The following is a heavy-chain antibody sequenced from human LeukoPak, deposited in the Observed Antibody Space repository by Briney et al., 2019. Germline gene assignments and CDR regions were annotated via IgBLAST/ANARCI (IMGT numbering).Heavy chain of an antibody. CDR2: IYYSGST. CDR1: GGSISSYY. V-gene: IGHV4-59*01. Sequence: SETLSLTCTVSGGSISSYYWSWIRQPPGKGLEWIGYIYYSGSTNYNPSLKSRVTISVDTSKSQFSLKLSSVTAADTAIYYCARERRGSGTYYLTYDYWGQGTLVTVSS. CDR3: ARERRGSGTYYLTYDY. D-gene: IGHD3-10*01. J-gene: IGHJ4*02.